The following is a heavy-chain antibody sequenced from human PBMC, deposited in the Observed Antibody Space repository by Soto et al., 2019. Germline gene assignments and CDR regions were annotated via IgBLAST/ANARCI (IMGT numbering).Heavy chain of an antibody. CDR1: GASFSPYH. J-gene: IGHJ4*02. CDR2: VNLSGNT. V-gene: IGHV4-34*01. D-gene: IGHD3-16*01. CDR3: ARSPTFYNYVWGNSTY. Sequence: LALTCAIYGASFSPYHWSWIRQSPGKGLEWIGEVNLSGNTYYNPSFKTRVTMSVDASKNQFSLKMGSLTAADTAIYYCARSPTFYNYVWGNSTYWGQGALVTVSS.